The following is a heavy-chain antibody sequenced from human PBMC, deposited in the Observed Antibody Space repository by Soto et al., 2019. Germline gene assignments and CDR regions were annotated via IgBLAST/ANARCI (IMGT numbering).Heavy chain of an antibody. CDR1: GFTFSSSW. D-gene: IGHD6-13*01. V-gene: IGHV3-7*01. CDR3: AREQLQVVIPDY. CDR2: IKQDGSEK. Sequence: EVQLVESGGGLVQPGGSLRLSCAASGFTFSSSWMNWVRQAPGKGLEWVANIKQDGSEKYYVDSVKGRFTISRDNTKNSLYLQMNSLRAEDTAVYYCAREQLQVVIPDYWGQGTLVTVSA. J-gene: IGHJ4*02.